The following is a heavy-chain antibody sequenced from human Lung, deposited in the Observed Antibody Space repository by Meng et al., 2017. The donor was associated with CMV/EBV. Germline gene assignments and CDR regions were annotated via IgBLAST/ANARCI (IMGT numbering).Heavy chain of an antibody. D-gene: IGHD4-23*01. J-gene: IGHJ4*02. CDR1: GGSFSGYY. CDR2: INHSGST. CDR3: ASDYGGNSALY. Sequence: SETLSLTCAVYGGSFSGYYWSWIRQPPGKGLEWIGEINHSGSTNYNPSLKSRVTISVDTSKNQFSLKLSSVTAADTAVYYCASDYGGNSALYWGQGPLVTVSS. V-gene: IGHV4-34*01.